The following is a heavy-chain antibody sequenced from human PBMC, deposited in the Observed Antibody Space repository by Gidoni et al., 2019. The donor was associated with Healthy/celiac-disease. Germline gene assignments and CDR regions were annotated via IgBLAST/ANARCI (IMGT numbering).Heavy chain of an antibody. CDR2: INHSGST. D-gene: IGHD3-22*01. CDR1: GGSFSGYY. J-gene: IGHJ4*02. CDR3: ASHHYDSSGYYYQYYFDY. Sequence: QVQLQQWGAGLLKPSETLSLPCAVYGGSFSGYYWSWIRQPPGKGLEWIGEINHSGSTNYNPSLKSRVTISVDTSKNQFSLKLSSVTAADTAVYYCASHHYDSSGYYYQYYFDYWGQGTLVTVSS. V-gene: IGHV4-34*01.